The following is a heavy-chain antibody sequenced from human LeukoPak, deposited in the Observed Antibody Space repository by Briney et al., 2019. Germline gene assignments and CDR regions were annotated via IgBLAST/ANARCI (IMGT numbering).Heavy chain of an antibody. CDR1: GFTFSSYW. Sequence: GGSLRLSCAASGFTFSSYWMHWVRQAPGKGLVWVSRINGDGSTTTYADSVTGRFTISRDNSKNTLYLQMNSLRAEDTAVYYCAKDSSGQDFDYWGQGTLVTVSS. J-gene: IGHJ4*02. D-gene: IGHD3-22*01. CDR2: INGDGSTT. V-gene: IGHV3-74*01. CDR3: AKDSSGQDFDY.